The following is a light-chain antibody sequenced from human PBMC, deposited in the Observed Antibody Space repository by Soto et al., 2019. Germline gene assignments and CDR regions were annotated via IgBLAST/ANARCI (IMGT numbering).Light chain of an antibody. Sequence: DVRINQSASTLSASVGDRVTITCRASQSISSWLAWYQQKPGKAPKLLIYDASSLESGVPSRFSGSGSGTEFTLTISSLQPDDFATYYCQQYNSYSQPFGQGTKVAIK. CDR2: DAS. CDR1: QSISSW. CDR3: QQYNSYSQP. V-gene: IGKV1-5*01. J-gene: IGKJ1*01.